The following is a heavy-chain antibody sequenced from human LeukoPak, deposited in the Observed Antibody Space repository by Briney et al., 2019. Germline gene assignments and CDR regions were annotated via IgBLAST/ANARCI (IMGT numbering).Heavy chain of an antibody. CDR1: GYPFSGYY. J-gene: IGHJ4*02. CDR3: ARDGTGSGSYYNKLYYFDY. Sequence: GASVKVSCKSSGYPFSGYYIHWVRQAPGQGLEWMGGIIPIFGTANYAQKLQGRVTMTTDTSTSTAYMELRSLRSDDTAVYYCARDGTGSGSYYNKLYYFDYWGQGTLVTVSS. CDR2: IIPIFGTA. D-gene: IGHD3-10*01. V-gene: IGHV1-69*05.